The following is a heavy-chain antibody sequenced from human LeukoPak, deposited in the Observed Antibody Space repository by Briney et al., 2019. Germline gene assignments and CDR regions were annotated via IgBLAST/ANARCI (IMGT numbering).Heavy chain of an antibody. Sequence: GEPLKISCNGSGYXFTTYWIGWVRQMPGKGLEWMGSIYPSDSDTRYSPSFEGQVTISADKSISAAYLQWSSLKASDTAMYYCARQGGGSGHFDYWGQGTLVTVSS. J-gene: IGHJ4*02. V-gene: IGHV5-51*01. D-gene: IGHD6-19*01. CDR2: IYPSDSDT. CDR1: GYXFTTYW. CDR3: ARQGGGSGHFDY.